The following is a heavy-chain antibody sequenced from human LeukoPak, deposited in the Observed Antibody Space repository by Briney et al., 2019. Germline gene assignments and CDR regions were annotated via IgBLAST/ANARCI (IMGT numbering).Heavy chain of an antibody. CDR2: ISGSGGST. CDR1: GGTFSSYA. Sequence: PGGSLRLSCRASGGTFSSYAMSWVRQAPGKGLEWVSVISGSGGSTYHADSVKGRFTISRDNSKNTLYLQMNSLRAEDTAVYYCAKSLRGRETSSFDYWGQGTLVTVSS. V-gene: IGHV3-23*01. D-gene: IGHD3-10*01. J-gene: IGHJ4*02. CDR3: AKSLRGRETSSFDY.